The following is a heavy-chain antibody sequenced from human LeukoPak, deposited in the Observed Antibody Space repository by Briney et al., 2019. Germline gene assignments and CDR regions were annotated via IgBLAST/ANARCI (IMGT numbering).Heavy chain of an antibody. D-gene: IGHD6-13*01. J-gene: IGHJ6*02. CDR3: ARASGTIAAAGTWYYYGMDV. Sequence: PGGSLRLSCAASGFTFSSYWMHWVRQAPGKGLVWVSRINSDGSSTSYADSVKGRFTISRDNAKNTLYLQMNSLRAEDTAGYYCARASGTIAAAGTWYYYGMDVWGQGTTVTVSS. V-gene: IGHV3-74*01. CDR2: INSDGSST. CDR1: GFTFSSYW.